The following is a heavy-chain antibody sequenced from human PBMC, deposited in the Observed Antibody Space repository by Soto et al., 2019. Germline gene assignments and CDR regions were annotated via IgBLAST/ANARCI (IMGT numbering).Heavy chain of an antibody. CDR1: GGTFSSYA. CDR2: IIPIFGTA. Sequence: SVKVSCKASGGTFSSYAISWVRQAPGQGLEWMGEIIPIFGTANYAQKFQGRVTITADESTSTAYMELSSLRSEDTAVYYCAREGVAPYYYYGMDVWGQGTTVTVSS. CDR3: AREGVAPYYYYGMDV. J-gene: IGHJ6*02. D-gene: IGHD5-12*01. V-gene: IGHV1-69*13.